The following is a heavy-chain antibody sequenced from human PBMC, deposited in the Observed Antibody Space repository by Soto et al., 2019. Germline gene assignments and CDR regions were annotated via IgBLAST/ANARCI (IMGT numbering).Heavy chain of an antibody. D-gene: IGHD3-16*01. CDR1: GFTFSDYY. J-gene: IGHJ5*02. Sequence: QVQLVASGGGLVQPGGSLRLSCAASGFTFSDYYMSWLRQPPGKGLEWVSYISKSGSIIHFADSVKGRFAISRDNAKNTLYLQMSSLRAEDTALYYCARDLSPYSDYYDESTSETLFDPGGQGTLVTVSS. V-gene: IGHV3-11*01. CDR2: ISKSGSII. CDR3: ARDLSPYSDYYDESTSETLFDP.